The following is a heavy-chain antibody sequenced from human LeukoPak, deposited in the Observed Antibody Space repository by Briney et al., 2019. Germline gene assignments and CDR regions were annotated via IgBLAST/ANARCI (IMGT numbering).Heavy chain of an antibody. Sequence: GGSLRLSCAASGLTGSHNYVSWVRQAPGKGLEWVSAIHTSGDTCYADSVKGRFTISRDNSKNTVYLQMDSLRAEDTAVYYCANSRGHGSGNLWGQGTLVTVSS. CDR3: ANSRGHGSGNL. D-gene: IGHD3-10*01. J-gene: IGHJ5*02. CDR2: IHTSGDT. CDR1: GLTGSHNY. V-gene: IGHV3-53*01.